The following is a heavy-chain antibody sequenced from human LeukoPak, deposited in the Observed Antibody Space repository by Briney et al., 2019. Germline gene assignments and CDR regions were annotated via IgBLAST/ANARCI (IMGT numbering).Heavy chain of an antibody. V-gene: IGHV1-18*01. Sequence: ASVKVSCKASGYTFTSYGISWVRQAPGQGLEWMGWISAYNGNTNYAQKLQGRVTMTTDTSTSTAYMELRSLRSDDTAVYYCARVPYAFQYNWFDPWGQGTLVTVSS. J-gene: IGHJ5*02. CDR2: ISAYNGNT. CDR3: ARVPYAFQYNWFDP. CDR1: GYTFTSYG. D-gene: IGHD2-2*01.